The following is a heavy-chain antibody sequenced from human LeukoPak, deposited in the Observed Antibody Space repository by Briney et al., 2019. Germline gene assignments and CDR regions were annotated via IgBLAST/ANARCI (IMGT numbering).Heavy chain of an antibody. CDR1: GFTFSTYA. Sequence: PGGSLRLSCTASGFTFSTYAMSWDRQAPGKGLEWVSAISSRGDITYYADSVKGPFTISRDNSKNTLYLQMNNLRAEDTAVYYCAKRLPYYFDYWGQGTLVTVSS. D-gene: IGHD2-21*01. J-gene: IGHJ4*02. CDR2: ISSRGDIT. CDR3: AKRLPYYFDY. V-gene: IGHV3-23*01.